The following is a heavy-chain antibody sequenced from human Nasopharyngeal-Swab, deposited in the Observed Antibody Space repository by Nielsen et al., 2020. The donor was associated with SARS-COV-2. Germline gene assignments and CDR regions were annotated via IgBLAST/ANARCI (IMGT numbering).Heavy chain of an antibody. CDR2: IYYSGST. D-gene: IGHD6-13*01. V-gene: IGHV4-39*01. J-gene: IGHJ4*02. CDR3: ARWKGIAAAWDY. Sequence: WIRQPPGKGLEWIGSIYYSGSTNYNPSHKSRVTISVDTSKNQFSLKLSSVTAADTAVYYCARWKGIAAAWDYWGQGTLVTVSS.